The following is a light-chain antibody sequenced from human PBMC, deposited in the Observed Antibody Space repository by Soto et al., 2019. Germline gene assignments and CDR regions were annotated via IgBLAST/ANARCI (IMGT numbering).Light chain of an antibody. Sequence: DIQMTQSPSTLSASVGDRVTITCRPSQIIGSSLAWYQQKPGKAPKLLIYDASTLRSGVPSRFSGSESGTEFTLTISSLQPDDSATYYCQHYYSYPYTFGQGIKLEIK. CDR3: QHYYSYPYT. J-gene: IGKJ2*01. V-gene: IGKV1-5*01. CDR2: DAS. CDR1: QIIGSS.